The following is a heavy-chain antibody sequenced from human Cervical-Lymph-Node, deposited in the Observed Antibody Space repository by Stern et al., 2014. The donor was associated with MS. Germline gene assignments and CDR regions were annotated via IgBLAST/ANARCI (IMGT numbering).Heavy chain of an antibody. Sequence: QLVQSGAELIRPGESLKISCKGSGYKFSIYWIAWVRQMPGKGLEWMGIIYPGASETRYSPSFQGQVTMSADKSTSTAYLQWSSLNASDTAMYFCARQTTAWASDVWGQGTLVTVSS. CDR2: IYPGASET. CDR1: GYKFSIYW. J-gene: IGHJ4*02. CDR3: ARQTTAWASDV. D-gene: IGHD1-14*01. V-gene: IGHV5-51*01.